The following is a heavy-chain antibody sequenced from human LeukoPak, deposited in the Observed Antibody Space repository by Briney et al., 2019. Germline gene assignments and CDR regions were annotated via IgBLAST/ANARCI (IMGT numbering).Heavy chain of an antibody. D-gene: IGHD1-26*01. Sequence: GGFLRPSCAEPRFAFKDNAMHSARQHPGKGLEWVSSINWNGGGTDYADSVKGRFTISRDNAKNSLYLQLSSLRPEDTALYYCAKHMRATNTYSFFGLDVWGQGTTVTVSS. CDR1: RFAFKDNA. J-gene: IGHJ6*02. CDR3: AKHMRATNTYSFFGLDV. CDR2: INWNGGGT. V-gene: IGHV3-9*01.